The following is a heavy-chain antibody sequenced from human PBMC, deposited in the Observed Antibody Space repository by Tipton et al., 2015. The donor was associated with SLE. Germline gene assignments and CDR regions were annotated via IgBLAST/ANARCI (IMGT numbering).Heavy chain of an antibody. CDR3: SRDCSGTTCYAYYGLDV. V-gene: IGHV1-18*01. CDR2: ISACNENT. D-gene: IGHD2-2*01. CDR1: GYTFTTYG. J-gene: IGHJ6*02. Sequence: QLVQSGPEVKKPGASVKVSCKASGYTFTTYGISWVRQAPGQGLEWMGCISACNENTNYPQKLQGRVTMTTVTSTSTAYMEVRSLRADDTAVYYLSRDCSGTTCYAYYGLDVWCQGTTVTFSS.